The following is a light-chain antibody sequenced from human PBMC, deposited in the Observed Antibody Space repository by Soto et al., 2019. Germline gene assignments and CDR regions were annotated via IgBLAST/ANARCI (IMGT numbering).Light chain of an antibody. J-gene: IGLJ2*01. CDR2: EGS. V-gene: IGLV2-23*01. Sequence: QSALTQPASVSGSPGQSITISCTGTSSDVGSYNLVSWYQQHPGKAPKLMIYEGSKRPSGVSNRFSGSKSGNTASLTISGLQPEDEADYYCCLYAGSSSHVVFGGGTKLTVL. CDR1: SSDVGSYNL. CDR3: CLYAGSSSHVV.